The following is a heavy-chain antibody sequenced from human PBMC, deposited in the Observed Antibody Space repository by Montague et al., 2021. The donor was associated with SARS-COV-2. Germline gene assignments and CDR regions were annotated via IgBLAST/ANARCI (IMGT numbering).Heavy chain of an antibody. V-gene: IGHV4-61*02. CDR3: ASSYGSGKRGWFDP. J-gene: IGHJ5*02. D-gene: IGHD3-10*01. CDR1: GGSITSGGYY. CDR2: IYSTGTT. Sequence: TLSLTCTVSGGSITSGGYYWSWIRQPAGEGLEWIGRIYSTGTTDYNPSLKSRVTISLDTSKDQFSLKLTSVTAADTAVYYCASSYGSGKRGWFDPWGRGTLVTVSS.